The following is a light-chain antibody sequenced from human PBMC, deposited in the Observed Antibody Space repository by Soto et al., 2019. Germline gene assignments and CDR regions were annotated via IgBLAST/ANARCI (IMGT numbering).Light chain of an antibody. CDR2: EVS. J-gene: IGLJ3*02. CDR3: TSYANAGSNRV. CDR1: SSDVGGYKY. Sequence: QSALTQPPSASGSPGQSVTISCTGTSSDVGGYKYVSWYQQHPGKAPKVMIYEVSKRPSGVPDRFSGSKSGNTASLTVSGLQAEDEADYYCTSYANAGSNRVFGGGTKLTVL. V-gene: IGLV2-8*01.